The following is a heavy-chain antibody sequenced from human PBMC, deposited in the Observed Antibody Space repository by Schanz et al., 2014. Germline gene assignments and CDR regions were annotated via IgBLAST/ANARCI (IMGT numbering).Heavy chain of an antibody. V-gene: IGHV1-2*02. Sequence: QVQLVQSGAEVKKPGASVKVSCKASGYTFTGYSMHWVRQAPGQGLEWMGWINPNSGGTNYAQKFQGRVTMTRDTSISTAYMELSRRRSDDTAVYYCARAGQDFEYSSLSPIWYFDLGGRGTLVTVSS. D-gene: IGHD6-6*01. CDR3: ARAGQDFEYSSLSPIWYFDL. J-gene: IGHJ2*01. CDR2: INPNSGGT. CDR1: GYTFTGYS.